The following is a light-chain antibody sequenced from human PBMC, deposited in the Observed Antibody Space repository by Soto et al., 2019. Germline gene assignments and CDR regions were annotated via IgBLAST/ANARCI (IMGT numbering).Light chain of an antibody. Sequence: XVXTXXPGTXXXSXGERATLSCRASQSVSSNYLAWYQQKPGQAPRLLIYGASTRATGIPDRFSGSGSGTDFTLTISRLDPEDFAVYYCQQYGSSPWEFGQGTKVEIK. J-gene: IGKJ1*01. CDR3: QQYGSSPWE. CDR2: GAS. V-gene: IGKV3-20*01. CDR1: QSVSSNY.